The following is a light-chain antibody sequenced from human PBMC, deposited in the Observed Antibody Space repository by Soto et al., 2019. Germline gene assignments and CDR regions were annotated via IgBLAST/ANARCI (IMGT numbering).Light chain of an antibody. J-gene: IGKJ4*01. CDR2: GAS. Sequence: EIVMTQSPVTLCVFPGERATLSCRASQSVTTNLAWYRQRPGQAPRLLIYGASTRATAVPARFSGSGSGTEFTLTISSLQSEDFAVYFCHQYNTWPVTFGGGTKVEVK. V-gene: IGKV3-15*01. CDR3: HQYNTWPVT. CDR1: QSVTTN.